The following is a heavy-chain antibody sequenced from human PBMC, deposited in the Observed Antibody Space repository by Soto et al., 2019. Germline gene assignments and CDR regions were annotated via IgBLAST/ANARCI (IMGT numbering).Heavy chain of an antibody. D-gene: IGHD3-9*01. CDR3: ARVGSTYYDTLTGFSYHFDY. CDR2: IYYSGST. Sequence: QLQLQESGPGLVRPSETLSLTCTVSGGSISGISYYWGWIRQPPGKGLEGIGSIYYSGSTYYNPSLKSRVTISIDTSKDQFSLKLTSVTAADTAIYYCARVGSTYYDTLTGFSYHFDYWGQGTLITVSS. CDR1: GGSISGISYY. J-gene: IGHJ4*02. V-gene: IGHV4-39*01.